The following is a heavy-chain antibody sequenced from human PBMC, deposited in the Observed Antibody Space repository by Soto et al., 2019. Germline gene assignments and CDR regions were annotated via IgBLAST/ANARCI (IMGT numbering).Heavy chain of an antibody. CDR1: GGPISSGDYY. D-gene: IGHD4-17*01. Sequence: SETLSLTCTVSGGPISSGDYYWSWIRQPPGKGLEWIGYIYYSGSTYYNPSLKSRVTISVDTSKNQFSLKLSSVTAADTAVYYCARGTTVTTVDYWGQGTLVTVSS. J-gene: IGHJ4*02. V-gene: IGHV4-30-4*01. CDR3: ARGTTVTTVDY. CDR2: IYYSGST.